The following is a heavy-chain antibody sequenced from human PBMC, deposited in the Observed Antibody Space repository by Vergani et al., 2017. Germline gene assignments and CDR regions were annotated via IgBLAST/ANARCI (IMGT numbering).Heavy chain of an antibody. D-gene: IGHD6-19*01. Sequence: QLQLQESGPGLVKPSATLSLTCSVSGASIRSSNYYWGWIRQPPGKGLEWIASIYYSGSTYYNPSLKSRVTISVDTSKNQFSLKLSSVTAADTAVYFCARHSTVEWLVKLGRIDLWGEGRMVTVSS. CDR3: ARHSTVEWLVKLGRIDL. CDR1: GASIRSSNYY. CDR2: IYYSGST. V-gene: IGHV4-39*01. J-gene: IGHJ5*02.